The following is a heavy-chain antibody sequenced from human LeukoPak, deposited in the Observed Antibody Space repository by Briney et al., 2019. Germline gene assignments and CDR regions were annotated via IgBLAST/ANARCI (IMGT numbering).Heavy chain of an antibody. Sequence: SETLSLTCTVSGGSISSGGYYWSWIRQHPGKGLEWIGYIYYSGNAYYNPSLKSRVSISVDASKNQFSLKLSSVTAADTAVYYCARAGYDSSGYSTYYFDYWGQGTLVTVSS. V-gene: IGHV4-31*03. J-gene: IGHJ4*02. CDR3: ARAGYDSSGYSTYYFDY. D-gene: IGHD3-22*01. CDR2: IYYSGNA. CDR1: GGSISSGGYY.